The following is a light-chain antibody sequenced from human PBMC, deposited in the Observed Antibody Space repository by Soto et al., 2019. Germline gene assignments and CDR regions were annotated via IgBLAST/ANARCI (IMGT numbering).Light chain of an antibody. CDR3: QQCHRYLT. V-gene: IGKV1-5*01. J-gene: IGKJ1*01. Sequence: DIRMTQFPSTLSASVGDRVTITCRASQSISKWLAWYQQKPGKAPKLLIYAASSLQSGVPSRFSGSGSGTEFTLTISSLPPDDTATYYCQQCHRYLTFGQGTKVDIK. CDR1: QSISKW. CDR2: AAS.